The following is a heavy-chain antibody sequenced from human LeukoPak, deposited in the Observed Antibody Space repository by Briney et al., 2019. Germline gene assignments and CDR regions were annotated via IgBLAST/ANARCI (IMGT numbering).Heavy chain of an antibody. CDR2: IKQDGSEK. Sequence: GGSPRLSCAASGFTSSSYWMSWVRQAPGKGLEWVANIKQDGSEKYYVDSVKGRFTISRDNAKNSLYLQMNSLRAEATAVYYCARARYFDWDDFDYWGQGTLVTVSS. D-gene: IGHD3-9*01. CDR3: ARARYFDWDDFDY. J-gene: IGHJ4*02. CDR1: GFTSSSYW. V-gene: IGHV3-7*01.